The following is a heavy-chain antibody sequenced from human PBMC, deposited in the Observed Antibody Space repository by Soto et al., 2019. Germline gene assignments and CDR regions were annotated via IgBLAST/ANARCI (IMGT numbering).Heavy chain of an antibody. CDR3: AFIPYGSGSYFDY. J-gene: IGHJ4*02. V-gene: IGHV1-8*01. CDR1: GYTFTSYD. CDR2: MNPNSGNT. Sequence: ASVKVSCKASGYTFTSYDINWVRQATGQGLEWMGWMNPNSGNTGYAQKFQGRVTMTRNTSISTAYMELSSLRSEDTAVYYCAFIPYGSGSYFDYWGQGTLVTVSS. D-gene: IGHD3-10*01.